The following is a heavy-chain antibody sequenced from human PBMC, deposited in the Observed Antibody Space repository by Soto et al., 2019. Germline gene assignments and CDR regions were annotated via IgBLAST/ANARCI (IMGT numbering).Heavy chain of an antibody. D-gene: IGHD4-17*01. CDR1: GFTFSSYA. J-gene: IGHJ4*02. V-gene: IGHV3-23*01. Sequence: EVQLLESGGGLVQPGGSLRLSCAASGFTFSSYAMSWVRQAPGKGLEWVSAISGSGGSTYYADSVKGRFTISRDNSKNTLYLQLNSLRAEDTAVYYCAKKPRSVTTGDYWGQGTLVTVSS. CDR3: AKKPRSVTTGDY. CDR2: ISGSGGST.